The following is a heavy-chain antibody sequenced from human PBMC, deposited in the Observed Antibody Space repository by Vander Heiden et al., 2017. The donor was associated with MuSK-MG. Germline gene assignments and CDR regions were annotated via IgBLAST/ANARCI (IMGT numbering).Heavy chain of an antibody. Sequence: QVQLQDSGPGLVKPSETLSLTCPVSGGSISSYYWSWIRQPPGKGLEWIGYIYYSGSTNSNSSLKSRVTISVYTSKKQFVLKLNSVTAEDTAVYYCASSSWRYLYYYDYWGQGTLSTISS. CDR1: GGSISSYY. J-gene: IGHJ4*02. D-gene: IGHD3-3*01. V-gene: IGHV4-59*08. CDR2: IYYSGST. CDR3: ASSSWRYLYYYDY.